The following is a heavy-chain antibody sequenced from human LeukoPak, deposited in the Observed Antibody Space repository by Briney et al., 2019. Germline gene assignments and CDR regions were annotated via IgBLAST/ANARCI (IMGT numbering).Heavy chain of an antibody. CDR3: AGGVVTAIRRDAFDI. D-gene: IGHD2-21*02. J-gene: IGHJ3*02. CDR1: GYTFTSYA. Sequence: ASVKVSCKASGYTFTSYAMNWVRQAPGQGLEWMGWINTNTGNPTYAQGFTGRFVLSLDTSVSTAYLQISSLKAEDTAVYYCAGGVVTAIRRDAFDIWGQGTMVTVSS. V-gene: IGHV7-4-1*02. CDR2: INTNTGNP.